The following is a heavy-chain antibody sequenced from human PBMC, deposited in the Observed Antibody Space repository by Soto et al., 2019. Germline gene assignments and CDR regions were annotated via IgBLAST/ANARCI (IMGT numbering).Heavy chain of an antibody. J-gene: IGHJ3*02. D-gene: IGHD3-10*01. CDR2: INYSGSI. V-gene: IGHV4-34*01. CDR1: GGSFSGSY. Sequence: QVQLQQWGAGLLKSSETLSLTCAVYGGSFSGSYWSWIRQPPGKGLEWIGEINYSGSINYNPSLKSRVTISVVTPKNQLSLKLSSVTASDTAVYYCARTYGSGSRGTLDIWGQGTMVTVSS. CDR3: ARTYGSGSRGTLDI.